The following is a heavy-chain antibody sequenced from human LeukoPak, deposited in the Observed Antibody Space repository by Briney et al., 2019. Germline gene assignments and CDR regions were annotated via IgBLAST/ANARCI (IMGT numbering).Heavy chain of an antibody. CDR1: GFTFSSYA. D-gene: IGHD2-2*01. CDR2: ISYDGSNK. V-gene: IGHV3-30*01. Sequence: GGPLRLSCAASGFTFSSYAMHWVRQAPGKGLEGVAVISYDGSNKYYADSVKGRFTISRDNSKNTLYLQMNSLRAEDTAVYYCAREYPVYPISYYMDVWGKGTTVTVSS. CDR3: AREYPVYPISYYMDV. J-gene: IGHJ6*03.